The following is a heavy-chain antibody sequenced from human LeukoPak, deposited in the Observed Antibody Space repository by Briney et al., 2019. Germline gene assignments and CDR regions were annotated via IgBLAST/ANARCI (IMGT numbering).Heavy chain of an antibody. CDR2: IYYSGST. D-gene: IGHD4-17*01. J-gene: IGHJ4*02. V-gene: IGHV4-31*03. Sequence: SETLSLTCTVSGGSISSGGYYWRWIRQHPGKGLEWIGYIYYSGSTYYNTSLQSRDTISVDASKNQFSLELSSVTAVHTAVYYCARDGGDYHYFDYWGQGTLVTVSS. CDR1: GGSISSGGYY. CDR3: ARDGGDYHYFDY.